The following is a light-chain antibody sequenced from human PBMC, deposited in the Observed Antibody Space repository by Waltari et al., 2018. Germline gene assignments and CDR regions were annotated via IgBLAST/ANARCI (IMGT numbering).Light chain of an antibody. Sequence: DIVMTQSPLSLPVSPGEPACTSCRSSQSLLHSSGYTFLDWYLQKPGQSPQLLIYLVSNRASGVPDRFSGSGSGTDFTLKISRVEAEDVGVYYCMQARQTPWTFGQGTKVEIK. CDR2: LVS. J-gene: IGKJ1*01. V-gene: IGKV2-28*01. CDR3: MQARQTPWT. CDR1: QSLLHSSGYTF.